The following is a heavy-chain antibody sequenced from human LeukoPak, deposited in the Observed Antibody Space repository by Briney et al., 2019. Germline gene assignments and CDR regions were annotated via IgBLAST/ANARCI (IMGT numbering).Heavy chain of an antibody. J-gene: IGHJ4*02. CDR2: INSNGSSP. D-gene: IGHD3-22*01. V-gene: IGHV3-74*01. CDR1: GFPFSSYW. Sequence: GGPLRLSCAASGFPFSSYWMQWVRQAPGKGLVWVSGINSNGSSPKEADSVKGRLTISRDNPKSTLYLQMNSLRAEDTAVYYCRYYDSSGSQTDYWGQGTLVTVSS. CDR3: RYYDSSGSQTDY.